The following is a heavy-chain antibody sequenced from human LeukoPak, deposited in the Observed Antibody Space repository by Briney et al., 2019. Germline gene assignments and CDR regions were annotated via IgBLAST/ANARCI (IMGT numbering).Heavy chain of an antibody. CDR1: GYTLTSFG. CDR3: GRASDPELLSSYYYGSGSYVGY. Sequence: SVKLSRKSSGYTLTSFGTSWVPRAPGQGLEGMGWISAYNGNTNYAQKPQGRVTMTTDTSTSTAYMEVRMLRCDATPVYFCGRASDPELLSSYYYGSGSYVGYWGQGTLVTVSS. V-gene: IGHV1-18*01. D-gene: IGHD3-10*01. J-gene: IGHJ4*02. CDR2: ISAYNGNT.